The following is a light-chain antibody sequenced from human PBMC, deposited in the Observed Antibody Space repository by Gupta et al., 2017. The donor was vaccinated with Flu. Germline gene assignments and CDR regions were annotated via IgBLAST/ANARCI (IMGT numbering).Light chain of an antibody. CDR2: DNN. CDR1: SSNIGNNY. Sequence: SVLTPPPSVSAAPGQKVTISFSGSSSNIGNNYVSWYQQLPGTAPNLLIYDNNKRPSGIPDRFSGSKSGTSATLGITGLQTGYEADYYCGTWDSSLSAVVFGGGTKLTVL. CDR3: GTWDSSLSAVV. V-gene: IGLV1-51*01. J-gene: IGLJ2*01.